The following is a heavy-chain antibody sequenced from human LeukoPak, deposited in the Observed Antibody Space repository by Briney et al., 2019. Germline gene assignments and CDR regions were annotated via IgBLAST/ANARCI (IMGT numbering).Heavy chain of an antibody. V-gene: IGHV3-48*03. CDR3: ARVGVLSSSWLLY. D-gene: IGHD6-13*01. CDR2: ISSSGSTI. J-gene: IGHJ4*02. CDR1: GFTFSSYE. Sequence: QPGGSLRLSCAASGFTFSSYEMNWVRPAPGKGLEWVSYISSSGSTIYYADSVKGRFTISRDNAKNSLYLQMNSLRAEDTAVYYCARVGVLSSSWLLYWGQGTLVTVSS.